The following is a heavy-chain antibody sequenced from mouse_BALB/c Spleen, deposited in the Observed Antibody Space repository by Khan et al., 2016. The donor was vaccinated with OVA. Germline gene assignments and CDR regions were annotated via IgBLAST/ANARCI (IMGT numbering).Heavy chain of an antibody. V-gene: IGHV1S81*02. D-gene: IGHD1-1*02. J-gene: IGHJ3*01. CDR2: INPSNGGT. Sequence: QVQLQQSGAELVKPGASVRLSCKASGYTFTSYYLYWVKQRPGQGLEWIGDINPSNGGTNFNEKFKTKATLTVDKSSSTAYMELSSLTSEDSAVYYCTRSGYGTFCYWGQGTLVTVSA. CDR1: GYTFTSYY. CDR3: TRSGYGTFCY.